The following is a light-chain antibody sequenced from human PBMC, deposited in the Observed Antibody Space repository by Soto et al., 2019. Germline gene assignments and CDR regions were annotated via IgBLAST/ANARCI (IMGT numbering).Light chain of an antibody. CDR1: QSVSSSY. Sequence: EIVLTQSPGTLSLSPGERATLSCRASQSVSSSYLAWYQQKPGQAPRLLIYGASSRATGIPDRFSGSGSGADVTVTISRLEPEDFAVYYCQQYGSSPWKFGQGTKVEIK. CDR2: GAS. J-gene: IGKJ1*01. V-gene: IGKV3-20*01. CDR3: QQYGSSPWK.